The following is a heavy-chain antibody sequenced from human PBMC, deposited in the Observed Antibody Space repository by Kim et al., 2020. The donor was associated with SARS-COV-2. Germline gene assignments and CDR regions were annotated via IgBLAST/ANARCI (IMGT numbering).Heavy chain of an antibody. J-gene: IGHJ4*02. CDR3: AKEIRGPTILRDFDY. V-gene: IGHV3-23*01. D-gene: IGHD1-26*01. Sequence: AASGRGRFTSSRDNSRNTLYLQMNSLRAEDTAVYYCAKEIRGPTILRDFDYWGQGTLVTVSS.